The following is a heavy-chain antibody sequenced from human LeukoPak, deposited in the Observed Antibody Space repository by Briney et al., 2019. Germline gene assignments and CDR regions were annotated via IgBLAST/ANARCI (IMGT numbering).Heavy chain of an antibody. CDR2: IWYDGSNK. Sequence: QPGRSLRLSCAASGFTFSSYGMHWVRQAPGKGLEWVAVIWYDGSNKYYADSVKGRFTISRDNSKNTLYLQMNSLRAEDTAVYYCARAADCSSTSCYRYYFDYWGQGTLVTVSS. V-gene: IGHV3-33*01. D-gene: IGHD2-2*02. CDR3: ARAADCSSTSCYRYYFDY. J-gene: IGHJ4*02. CDR1: GFTFSSYG.